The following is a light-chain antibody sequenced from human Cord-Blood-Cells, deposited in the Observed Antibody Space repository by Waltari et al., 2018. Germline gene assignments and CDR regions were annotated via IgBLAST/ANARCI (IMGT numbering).Light chain of an antibody. V-gene: IGLV2-23*02. CDR2: EVS. CDR1: SSDVGSYNL. Sequence: QSTLTQPASVSGSPGQSITISCTGTSSDVGSYNLVSWYQQHPGTAPTLIIYEVSKRPSGVSNRFSGSKSGNTASLTISVLQAEDEADYYCCSYAGSSTWVFGGGTKLTVL. CDR3: CSYAGSSTWV. J-gene: IGLJ3*02.